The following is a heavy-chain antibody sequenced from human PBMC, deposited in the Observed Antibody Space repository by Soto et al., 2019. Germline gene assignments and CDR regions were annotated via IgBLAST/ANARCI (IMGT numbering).Heavy chain of an antibody. CDR1: GYTFTSYY. CDR3: ARKDGFGEYNGMDV. Sequence: ASVKVSCKASGYTFTSYYMHWVRQAPGQGLEWMGRISASDGNTSYAQKFQGRVTMTTDTSTSTAYMELRSLRSDDTAVYHCARKDGFGEYNGMDVWGQGTTVTVSS. V-gene: IGHV1-46*01. J-gene: IGHJ6*02. D-gene: IGHD3-10*01. CDR2: ISASDGNT.